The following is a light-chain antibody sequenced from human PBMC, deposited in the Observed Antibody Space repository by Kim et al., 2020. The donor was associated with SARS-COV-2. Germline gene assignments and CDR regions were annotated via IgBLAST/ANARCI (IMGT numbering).Light chain of an antibody. CDR3: SSYTSSSTWV. J-gene: IGLJ3*02. V-gene: IGLV2-14*01. CDR1: SSDVGGYNY. CDR2: DVD. Sequence: QSVLTQPASVSGSPGQWITISCTGTSSDVGGYNYVSWYQKHPGKAPRLMIYDVDKWPSGVSHRFSGSKSGNTASLTISGLQAEDEADYYCSSYTSSSTWVFGGGTQLTVL.